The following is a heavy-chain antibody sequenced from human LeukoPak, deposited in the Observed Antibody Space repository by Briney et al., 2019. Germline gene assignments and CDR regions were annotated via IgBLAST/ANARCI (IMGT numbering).Heavy chain of an antibody. V-gene: IGHV1-18*01. CDR2: ISAYNGNT. CDR1: GYTFTSYG. Sequence: ASVKVSCTASGYTFTSYGISWVRQAPGQGLEWMGWISAYNGNTNYAQKLQGRVTMTTDTSTSTAYMELRSLRSDDTAVYYCAREWELQNWFDPWGQGTLVTVSS. J-gene: IGHJ5*02. CDR3: AREWELQNWFDP. D-gene: IGHD1-26*01.